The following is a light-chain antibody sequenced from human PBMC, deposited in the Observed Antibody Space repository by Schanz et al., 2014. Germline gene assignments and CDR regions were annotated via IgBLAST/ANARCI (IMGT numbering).Light chain of an antibody. J-gene: IGKJ4*01. CDR1: QGIGTW. V-gene: IGKV1-12*01. CDR3: QQYYSTPLT. Sequence: DIQMTQSPSSVSASIGDRVTITCRASQGIGTWLAWYQQKPGKAPKLLIYAASSLQSGVPSRFSGSGSGTDFILTISSLQAEDVAVYYCQQYYSTPLTFGGGTKVEIK. CDR2: AAS.